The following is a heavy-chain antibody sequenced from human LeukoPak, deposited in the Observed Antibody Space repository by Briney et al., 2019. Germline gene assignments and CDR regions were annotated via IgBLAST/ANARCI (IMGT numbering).Heavy chain of an antibody. CDR1: GFTFSSYG. CDR3: AKGRFWRRKTDYHFLH. V-gene: IGHV3-30*18. J-gene: IGHJ1*01. Sequence: GGSLSLSCAASGFTFSSYGMHWVRHAPDEGLEWVAILPYDGSNKYYADSVKGRFTISRDNSKNALYLQMNSLRAEDTAVYYCAKGRFWRRKTDYHFLHWGQGTLVSVSS. D-gene: IGHD3-3*02. CDR2: LPYDGSNK.